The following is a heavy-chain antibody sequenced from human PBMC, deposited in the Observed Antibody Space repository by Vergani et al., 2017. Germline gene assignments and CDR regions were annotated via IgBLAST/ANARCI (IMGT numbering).Heavy chain of an antibody. V-gene: IGHV4-31*03. J-gene: IGHJ3*02. CDR2: ISYSGST. D-gene: IGHD3-9*01. CDR1: GGSISSGGYY. CDR3: ARAQRYYDILTGWVGAFDI. Sequence: QVQLQESGPGLVKPSQTLSLTCTVSGGSISSGGYYWSWIRQHPGKGLEWIGYISYSGSTYYNPSLKGRVTISVDTSKNQFSLKLSSVTAADTAVYYCARAQRYYDILTGWVGAFDIWGQGTMVTVSS.